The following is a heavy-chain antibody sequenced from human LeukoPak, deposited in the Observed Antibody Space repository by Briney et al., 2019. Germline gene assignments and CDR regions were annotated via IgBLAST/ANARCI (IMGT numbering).Heavy chain of an antibody. Sequence: GGSLRLSCAASGFTFSSYSMNWVRQAPGKGLEWVSSISSSSSYIYYADSVKGRFTISRDNAKNSLYLQMNSLRADDTAVYYCARVTPKYYFDYWGQGTLVTVSS. CDR1: GFTFSSYS. D-gene: IGHD4-23*01. CDR3: ARVTPKYYFDY. V-gene: IGHV3-21*01. CDR2: ISSSSSYI. J-gene: IGHJ4*02.